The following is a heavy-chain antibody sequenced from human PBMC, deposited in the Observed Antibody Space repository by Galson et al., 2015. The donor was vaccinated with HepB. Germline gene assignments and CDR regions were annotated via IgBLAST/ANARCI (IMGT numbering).Heavy chain of an antibody. J-gene: IGHJ4*02. CDR2: LSTYNANT. D-gene: IGHD2-15*01. Sequence: SWVRQAPGQGLEWMGWLSTYNANTEYAQKLQGRVTMTRDTSTSTVYMELSSPRSEDTAVYYCAGLDCSGGSCYPGYWGQGTLVTVSS. CDR3: AGLDCSGGSCYPGY. V-gene: IGHV1-18*01.